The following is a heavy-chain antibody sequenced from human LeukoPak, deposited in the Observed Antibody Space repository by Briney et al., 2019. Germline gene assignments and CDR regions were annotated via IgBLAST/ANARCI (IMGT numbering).Heavy chain of an antibody. V-gene: IGHV3-15*01. Sequence: GGSLRLSCTASGFSLSKVWMSWVRQAPGQGVEWVGHIKTKTDGGTTEYVAPVRGRFTISRDDSGDTLYLQMNSLKIEDTAVYYCTTVDYGDLTHAASSDYWGQGTLVTVSS. CDR2: IKTKTDGGTT. J-gene: IGHJ4*02. CDR3: TTVDYGDLTHAASSDY. CDR1: GFSLSKVW. D-gene: IGHD4-17*01.